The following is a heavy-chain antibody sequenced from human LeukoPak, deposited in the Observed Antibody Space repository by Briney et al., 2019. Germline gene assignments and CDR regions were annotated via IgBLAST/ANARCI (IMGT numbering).Heavy chain of an antibody. CDR2: MNTNTGKA. V-gene: IGHV7-4-1*02. CDR3: AREEGGLDV. Sequence: GASVKVSCKPSGYDFSIYTLNWVRQVPGQGPEWVGWMNTNTGKATYAQDFRGRFVFSFDSSVSTAYLEITSLKAADTAVYYCAREEGGLDVWGQGTTVIVSS. J-gene: IGHJ6*02. CDR1: GYDFSIYT.